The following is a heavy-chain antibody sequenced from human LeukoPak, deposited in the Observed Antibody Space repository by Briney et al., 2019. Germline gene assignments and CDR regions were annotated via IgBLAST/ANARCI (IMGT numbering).Heavy chain of an antibody. CDR3: ARQYCSGGSCYFTRSPYAFDI. Sequence: SETLSLTCTVSGGSISSSSFYWGWIRQPPGKGLEWIGSIYYSGTTYYNPSLRSRVTISVDTSKNQFSLKLSSVTAADTAVYYCARQYCSGGSCYFTRSPYAFDIWGQGTMVTVSS. V-gene: IGHV4-39*01. CDR1: GGSISSSSFY. D-gene: IGHD2-15*01. CDR2: IYYSGTT. J-gene: IGHJ3*02.